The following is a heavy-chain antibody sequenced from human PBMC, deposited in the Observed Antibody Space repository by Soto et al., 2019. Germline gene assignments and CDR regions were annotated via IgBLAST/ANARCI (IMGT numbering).Heavy chain of an antibody. D-gene: IGHD6-25*01. Sequence: QVQVVQSGAEVKKPGASVKVSCKASGYTFTSYDISWVRQATGQGLGWMGWMNPNSGNRGFAQKFQCRVTMTRNNSIRTAYMELSRLRSEDTAVYYCARERARYGMDVWGQGTTVTVSS. J-gene: IGHJ6*02. V-gene: IGHV1-8*01. CDR3: ARERARYGMDV. CDR2: MNPNSGNR. CDR1: GYTFTSYD.